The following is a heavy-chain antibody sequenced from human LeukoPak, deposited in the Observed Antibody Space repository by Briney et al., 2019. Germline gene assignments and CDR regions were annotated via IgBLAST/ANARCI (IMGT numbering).Heavy chain of an antibody. J-gene: IGHJ4*02. CDR2: ISSSGSTI. V-gene: IGHV3-48*03. D-gene: IGHD1-26*01. Sequence: GGSLRLSCAASGFTFSSYVMNWVRQAPGKGLEWVSYISSSGSTIYYADSVEGRFTISRDNANNSLYLQMNSLRAEDTAVYYCASGGGLPTSYFGYWGQGTLVTVSS. CDR3: ASGGGLPTSYFGY. CDR1: GFTFSSYV.